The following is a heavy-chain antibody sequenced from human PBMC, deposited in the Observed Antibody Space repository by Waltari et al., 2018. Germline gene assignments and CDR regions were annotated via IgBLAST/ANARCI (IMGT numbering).Heavy chain of an antibody. Sequence: QLQLQESGPGLVKPSETLSLTCTVSGSISSTTYYWGWIRQPPGKGLEWIGSMSSSGHTYYNPSLKSRVIISVDTSKNQFSLRLSSVTAADTAVYYCARRSRGSGSYAFGAFDIWGQGTMVIVSS. J-gene: IGHJ3*02. D-gene: IGHD1-26*01. CDR2: MSSSGHT. V-gene: IGHV4-39*01. CDR3: ARRSRGSGSYAFGAFDI. CDR1: GSISSTTYY.